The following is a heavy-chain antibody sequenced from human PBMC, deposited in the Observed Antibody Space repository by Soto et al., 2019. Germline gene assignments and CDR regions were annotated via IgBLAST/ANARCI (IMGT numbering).Heavy chain of an antibody. J-gene: IGHJ3*02. CDR1: GFTFSDYY. D-gene: IGHD6-13*01. Sequence: GGSLRPSCAASGFTFSDYYMSWIRQAPGKGLEWVSYISSSGSTIYYADSEKGRFTISRDNAKNSLYPQMNSVRAEDTAVYYGAVEAADSCKASDIWGQGTMLTLSS. CDR3: AVEAADSCKASDI. CDR2: ISSSGSTI. V-gene: IGHV3-11*04.